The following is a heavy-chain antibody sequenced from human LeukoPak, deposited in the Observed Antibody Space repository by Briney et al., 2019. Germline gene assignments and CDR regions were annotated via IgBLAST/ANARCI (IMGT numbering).Heavy chain of an antibody. V-gene: IGHV1-69*13. J-gene: IGHJ4*02. D-gene: IGHD3-16*02. CDR2: INPIFGTT. CDR3: GRAGYDFVWGGYRDTGGDQ. CDR1: GGTFSSYA. Sequence: GASVKVSCKASGGTFSSYAISWVRQAPGQGLEWMGGINPIFGTTNYGQKFQDRLTITADESTGTAHMDLSSLRAEDTAVYYCGRAGYDFVWGGYRDTGGDQWGQGTLVTVSS.